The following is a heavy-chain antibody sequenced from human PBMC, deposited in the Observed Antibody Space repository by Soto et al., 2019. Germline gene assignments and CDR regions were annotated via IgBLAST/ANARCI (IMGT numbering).Heavy chain of an antibody. CDR1: GYSFTSYW. CDR3: ARRHSSGKSYYYYYGLEV. D-gene: IGHD6-19*01. J-gene: IGHJ6*02. Sequence: GESLRISCKGSGYSFTSYWIGWVRQMPGKGLEWMGIIYPGDSDTRYSPSFQGQVTISADKSISTAYLQWSSLKASDTAMYYRARRHSSGKSYYYYYGLEVWGQGITVTVSS. CDR2: IYPGDSDT. V-gene: IGHV5-51*01.